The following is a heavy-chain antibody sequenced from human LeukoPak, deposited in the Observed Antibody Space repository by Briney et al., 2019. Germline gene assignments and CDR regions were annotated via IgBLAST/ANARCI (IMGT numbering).Heavy chain of an antibody. CDR1: GFTFSSYW. Sequence: GGSLRLSCAASGFTFSSYWMSWVRQAPGKGLEWVANIKQDGSEKYYVDSVKGRFTISRDNAKDSLYLQMNSLRAEDTAVYYCARDPGRFAAWSGRYFDYWGQGTLVTVSS. D-gene: IGHD3-3*01. CDR3: ARDPGRFAAWSGRYFDY. J-gene: IGHJ4*02. V-gene: IGHV3-7*01. CDR2: IKQDGSEK.